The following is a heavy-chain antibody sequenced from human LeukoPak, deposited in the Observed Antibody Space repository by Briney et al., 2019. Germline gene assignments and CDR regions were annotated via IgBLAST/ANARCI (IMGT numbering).Heavy chain of an antibody. V-gene: IGHV3-30*18. CDR1: GFIFSTYG. CDR3: SKGVGYGDFGMGV. D-gene: IGHD3-3*01. Sequence: GGSLRLSCAASGFIFSTYGMHWVRQAPGKGLEWLTVIAFDGSNEWYAESVKGRFIISRDNSKSTLYLQMNSLRPDDTAVYYCSKGVGYGDFGMGVWGQGTTVTVSS. J-gene: IGHJ6*02. CDR2: IAFDGSNE.